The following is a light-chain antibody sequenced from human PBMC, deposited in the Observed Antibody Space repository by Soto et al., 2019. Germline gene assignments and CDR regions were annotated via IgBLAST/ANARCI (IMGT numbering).Light chain of an antibody. J-gene: IGLJ1*01. V-gene: IGLV2-8*01. CDR2: EIT. CDR1: SSDVGGYNF. Sequence: QSVLTEPPSASGSPGQSVTISCTGTSSDVGGYNFVSWYQQHPGKAPKLMIYEITKRPSGVPDRFSGSKSGTSASLAITGLQADDEADYYCQSYDSSLSAHYVFGTGTKVTVL. CDR3: QSYDSSLSAHYV.